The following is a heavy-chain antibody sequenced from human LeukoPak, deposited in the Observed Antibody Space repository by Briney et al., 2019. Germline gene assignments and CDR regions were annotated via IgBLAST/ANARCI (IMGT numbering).Heavy chain of an antibody. CDR1: GGSFSGYY. J-gene: IGHJ4*02. D-gene: IGHD2-2*01. CDR2: INHSGST. Sequence: SETLSLTCAVYGGSFSGYYWSWIRQPPGKGLEWIGEINHSGSTNYNPSLKSRVTISVDTSKNQFSLKLSSVTAADTAVYYCARGTGSIVVVPAAMFRGYYYFYYWGQGTLVTVSS. CDR3: ARGTGSIVVVPAAMFRGYYYFYY. V-gene: IGHV4-34*01.